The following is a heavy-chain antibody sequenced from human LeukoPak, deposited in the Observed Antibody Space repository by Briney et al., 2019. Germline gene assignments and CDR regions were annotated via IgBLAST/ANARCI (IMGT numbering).Heavy chain of an antibody. CDR2: ISSSGSTI. CDR1: GFTFSDYY. Sequence: GGSLRLSCAASGFTFSDYYMSWIRQAPGKGLEWVSYISSSGSTIYYADSVKGRFTISRDNAKNSPYLQMNSLRAEDTAVYYCARGHIYGDYEVDYWGQGTLVTVSS. D-gene: IGHD4-17*01. CDR3: ARGHIYGDYEVDY. V-gene: IGHV3-11*01. J-gene: IGHJ4*02.